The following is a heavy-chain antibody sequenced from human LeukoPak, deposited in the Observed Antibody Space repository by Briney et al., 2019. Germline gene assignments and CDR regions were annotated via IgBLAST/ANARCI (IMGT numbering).Heavy chain of an antibody. D-gene: IGHD2-2*01. J-gene: IGHJ5*02. Sequence: VASVTVSCKASGYTFTSYYMHWVRQAPGQGLEWMGIINPSGGSTSYAQKLQGRVTMTRDTSTSTVYMELSSLRSEDTAVYFCARDACSTTICQAGGNWFDPWGQGTLVIVS. CDR3: ARDACSTTICQAGGNWFDP. CDR2: INPSGGST. V-gene: IGHV1-46*01. CDR1: GYTFTSYY.